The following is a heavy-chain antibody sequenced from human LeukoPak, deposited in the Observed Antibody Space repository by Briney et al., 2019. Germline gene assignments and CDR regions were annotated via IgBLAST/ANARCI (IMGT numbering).Heavy chain of an antibody. CDR2: ISSSSSTI. V-gene: IGHV3-48*01. Sequence: GGSLRLSCAASGFTFSSYSMNWVRQAPGKGLEWVSYISSSSSTIYYADSVKGRFTISRDNSKNTLYLQMDSLRAEDTAVYYCARDRVYDFWSGYYFDYWGQGTLVTVSS. J-gene: IGHJ4*02. CDR1: GFTFSSYS. CDR3: ARDRVYDFWSGYYFDY. D-gene: IGHD3-3*01.